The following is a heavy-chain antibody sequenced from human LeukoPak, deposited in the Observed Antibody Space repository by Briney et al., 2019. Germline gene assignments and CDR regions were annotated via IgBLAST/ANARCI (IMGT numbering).Heavy chain of an antibody. V-gene: IGHV3-66*01. Sequence: GGSLRLSCAASGLTVSSNYMNWVRQAPGKGLEWVSVIYSGGSTYYADSVKGRFTISRDNSKNTLYLQMNSLRAEDTAVFYCARGAYGSGSYGDNWFDPWGQGTLVTVSS. J-gene: IGHJ5*02. D-gene: IGHD3-10*01. CDR3: ARGAYGSGSYGDNWFDP. CDR2: IYSGGST. CDR1: GLTVSSNY.